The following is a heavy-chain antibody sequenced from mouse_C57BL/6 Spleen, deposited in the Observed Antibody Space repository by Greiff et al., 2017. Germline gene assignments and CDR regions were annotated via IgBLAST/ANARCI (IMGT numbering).Heavy chain of an antibody. V-gene: IGHV1-85*01. CDR2: IYPRDGST. CDR1: GYTFTSYD. CDR3: ARTPHLITTVGYYAMDY. Sequence: QVQLKQSGPELVKPGASVKLSCKASGYTFTSYDINWVKQRPGQGLEWIGWIYPRDGSTKYNEKFKGKATLTVDTSSSTAYMELHSLTSEDSAVYFCARTPHLITTVGYYAMDYWGQGTSVTVSS. D-gene: IGHD1-1*01. J-gene: IGHJ4*01.